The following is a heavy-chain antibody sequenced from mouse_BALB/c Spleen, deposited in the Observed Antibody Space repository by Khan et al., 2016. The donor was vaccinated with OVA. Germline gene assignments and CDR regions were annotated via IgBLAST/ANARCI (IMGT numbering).Heavy chain of an antibody. Sequence: VQLKESGPELMKPGTSVKISCKASGYSFTTYYIHWVMQSHGKSLEWIGYIDPFSGDTTYNQKFKGKSTFTVDKSASTAYLHLSNLTSEDSAIYYCRRDGYVAWFTYWGQGTLVTVSA. CDR1: GYSFTTYY. V-gene: IGHV1S135*01. CDR3: RRDGYVAWFTY. CDR2: IDPFSGDT. J-gene: IGHJ3*01. D-gene: IGHD2-2*01.